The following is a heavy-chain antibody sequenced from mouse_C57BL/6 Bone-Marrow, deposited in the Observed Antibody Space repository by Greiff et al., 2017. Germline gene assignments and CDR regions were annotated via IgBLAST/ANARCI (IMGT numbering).Heavy chain of an antibody. CDR1: GFNIKDDY. CDR2: IDPENGDT. V-gene: IGHV14-4*01. J-gene: IGHJ3*01. Sequence: VQLQQSGAELVRPGASVKLSCPASGFNIKDDYMHWVKQRHEQGLEWIGWIDPENGDTEYASKFQGKATITVDTASNTAYLQLSSLTSEATAVYYCTRIAYWGQGTLVTVSA. CDR3: TRIAY.